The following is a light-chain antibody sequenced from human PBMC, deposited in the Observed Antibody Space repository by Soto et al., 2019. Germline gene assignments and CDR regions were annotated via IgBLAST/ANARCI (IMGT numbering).Light chain of an antibody. J-gene: IGKJ3*01. V-gene: IGKV1-12*01. Sequence: DIQMTQSPSYVSASIGDRVTITCRASQGIRSWLAWYQQKPEKAPKLLIYAASSLQSGVPSRFSGSGSGTDFTLTISSLQPEDFATYFCQQSNSYPFTFGPGTKVDVK. CDR1: QGIRSW. CDR3: QQSNSYPFT. CDR2: AAS.